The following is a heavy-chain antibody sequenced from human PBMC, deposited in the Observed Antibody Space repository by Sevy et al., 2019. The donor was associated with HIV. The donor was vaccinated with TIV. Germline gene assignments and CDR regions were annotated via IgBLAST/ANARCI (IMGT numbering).Heavy chain of an antibody. CDR1: GYTFSSYG. CDR3: ARDKPQGVVIVPPPMSWGIDY. D-gene: IGHD2-2*01. J-gene: IGHJ4*02. CDR2: ISAYTSNT. V-gene: IGHV1-18*01. Sequence: ASVKVSCKASGYTFSSYGISWVRQAPGQGLEWMGWISAYTSNTNYAQKYQGRVTMTTDTSTTTAYLELRNLRSADTAVYFCARDKPQGVVIVPPPMSWGIDYWGQGTLVTVSS.